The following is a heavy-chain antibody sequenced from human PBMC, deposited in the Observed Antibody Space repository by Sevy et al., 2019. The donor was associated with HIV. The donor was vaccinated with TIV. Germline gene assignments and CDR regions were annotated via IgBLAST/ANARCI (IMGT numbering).Heavy chain of an antibody. D-gene: IGHD6-19*01. J-gene: IGHJ6*03. Sequence: KQSQTLSLTCAISGDSVSSNSAAWNWIRQSPSRGLEWLGRTYYGSKWYNDYAVSVKSRITINPDTSKNQFSLQLNSVTPEDTAVYYCARVGYSSGWYRGYYMDVWGKGTTVTVSS. CDR1: GDSVSSNSAA. CDR2: TYYGSKWYN. V-gene: IGHV6-1*01. CDR3: ARVGYSSGWYRGYYMDV.